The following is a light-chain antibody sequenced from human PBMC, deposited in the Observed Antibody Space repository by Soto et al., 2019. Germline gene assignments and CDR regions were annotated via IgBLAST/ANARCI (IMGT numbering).Light chain of an antibody. CDR2: EGS. CDR3: CSYAGESTVT. J-gene: IGLJ2*01. Sequence: QSALTQPASVSGSPGQSITISCTGTSPNVGVYKLVSWYQQHPGKAPKLIIYEGSKRPSGVSNRFSGSKSGNAAYLTISGLQAEDEADYHCCSYAGESTVTFGGGTKLTVL. V-gene: IGLV2-23*01. CDR1: SPNVGVYKL.